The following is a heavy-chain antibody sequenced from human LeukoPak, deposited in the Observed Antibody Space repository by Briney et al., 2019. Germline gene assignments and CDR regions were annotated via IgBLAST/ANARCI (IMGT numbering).Heavy chain of an antibody. Sequence: SETLSLTCTVSGGSISSSSYYCGWIRHPPGNGLEWIGSIYYSGSTYYNPSLKSRVTISVDPSKNQFSLKLSSLTAADTAVYYCASLLWFGELSPVNWFDPWGQGTLVTVSS. CDR1: GGSISSSSYY. CDR3: ASLLWFGELSPVNWFDP. D-gene: IGHD3-10*01. J-gene: IGHJ5*02. CDR2: IYYSGST. V-gene: IGHV4-39*01.